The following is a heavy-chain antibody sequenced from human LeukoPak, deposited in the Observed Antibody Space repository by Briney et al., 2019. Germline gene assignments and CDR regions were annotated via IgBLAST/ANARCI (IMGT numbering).Heavy chain of an antibody. V-gene: IGHV4-34*01. CDR1: GGSFSGYY. Sequence: SETLSLTCAVYGGSFSGYYWSWIRQPPGKGLEWIGEINHSGSTNYNPSLKSRVTISVDTSKNQFSLKLISVNAAGPAVYYCAGWVSYSSGWYAVNYWGQGTLVTVSS. J-gene: IGHJ4*01. CDR2: INHSGST. CDR3: AGWVSYSSGWYAVNY. D-gene: IGHD6-19*01.